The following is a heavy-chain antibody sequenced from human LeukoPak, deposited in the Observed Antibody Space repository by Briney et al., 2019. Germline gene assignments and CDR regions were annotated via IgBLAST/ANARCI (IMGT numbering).Heavy chain of an antibody. CDR1: GDPINSIDW. J-gene: IGHJ6*02. Sequence: SETLSLTCAVSGDPINSIDWWSWVRQSPARGLAWIGEIYHSGGTNYNPSLKSRVTISVDTSKNQFSLKLSSVTAADTAVYYCARVRSSGWYFSFYGMDVWGQGTTVTVSS. CDR3: ARVRSSGWYFSFYGMDV. CDR2: IYHSGGT. D-gene: IGHD6-19*01. V-gene: IGHV4-4*02.